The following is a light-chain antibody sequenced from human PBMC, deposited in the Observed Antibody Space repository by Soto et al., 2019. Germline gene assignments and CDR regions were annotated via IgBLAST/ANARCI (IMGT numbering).Light chain of an antibody. Sequence: DIQMTQSPSTLSASVGDRVTITCRASQSISSWLAWYQQKPGKAPKLLIYKAFSLESGVPSRFSGSGSGTEFTLTISSLQPDDFATYYCQQYNDYPWTFGQGPKVEIK. CDR1: QSISSW. J-gene: IGKJ1*01. V-gene: IGKV1-5*03. CDR3: QQYNDYPWT. CDR2: KAF.